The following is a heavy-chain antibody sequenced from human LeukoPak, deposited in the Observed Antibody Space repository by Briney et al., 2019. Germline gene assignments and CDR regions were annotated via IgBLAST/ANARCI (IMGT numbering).Heavy chain of an antibody. J-gene: IGHJ4*02. D-gene: IGHD1-14*01. CDR3: ATETIGRHYDY. V-gene: IGHV3-21*01. CDR2: IGPTGTDR. CDR1: GFTFSSCG. Sequence: GGSLRLSCAASGFTFSSCGFNWVRQAPGKGLEWASSIGPTGTDRYYADSVRGRFTISRDNAKNSMYLQMDSLRDEDTAVYYCATETIGRHYDYWGQGTLLTVSS.